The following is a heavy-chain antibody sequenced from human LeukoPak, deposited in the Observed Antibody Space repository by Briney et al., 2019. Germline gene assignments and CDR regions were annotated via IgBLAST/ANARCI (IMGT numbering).Heavy chain of an antibody. Sequence: SVKVSCKASGGTFSSYAISWVRQAPGQGLEWMGGIIPIFGTANYAQKFQGRVTITADESTSTAYMELSSLRSEDTAVYYCARLGPFYDSSSYGDYNWFDPWGQGTLVTVSS. CDR2: IIPIFGTA. J-gene: IGHJ5*02. D-gene: IGHD3-22*01. CDR1: GGTFSSYA. V-gene: IGHV1-69*13. CDR3: ARLGPFYDSSSYGDYNWFDP.